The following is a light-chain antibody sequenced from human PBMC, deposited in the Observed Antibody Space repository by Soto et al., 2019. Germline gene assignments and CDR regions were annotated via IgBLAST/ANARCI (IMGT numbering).Light chain of an antibody. Sequence: QSALTQPASVSGSPGQSITISCTGTSSDVGGYNYVSWYQQHPGKAPKLMIYDVSNRPSGVSNRFSGSKSGNTASLTISGLQADDEADYYCSSYTSSSVVFGGGTQLTV. CDR3: SSYTSSSVV. J-gene: IGLJ2*01. CDR2: DVS. V-gene: IGLV2-14*01. CDR1: SSDVGGYNY.